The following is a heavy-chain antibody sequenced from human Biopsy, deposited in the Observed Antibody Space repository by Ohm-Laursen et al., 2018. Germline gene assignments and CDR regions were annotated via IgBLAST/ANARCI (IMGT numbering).Heavy chain of an antibody. CDR1: GFPFSDYY. V-gene: IGHV3-11*01. D-gene: IGHD4-23*01. Sequence: SLRLSCAASGFPFSDYYISWIRQAPGKGLEWVSYISSGRTTIYYTDSVKGPFTISRDNAKNSLYLQMNSLRADDTAVYYCARDTRWSPYHMDVWGQGTTVTVSS. J-gene: IGHJ6*02. CDR2: ISSGRTTI. CDR3: ARDTRWSPYHMDV.